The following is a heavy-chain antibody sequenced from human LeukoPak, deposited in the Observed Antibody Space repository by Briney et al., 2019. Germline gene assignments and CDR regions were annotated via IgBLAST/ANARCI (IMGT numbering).Heavy chain of an antibody. CDR2: VYNSEST. J-gene: IGHJ4*02. Sequence: SETLSLTCTVSGDSISHYYWSWIRQPPGKGLEWIGYVYNSESTNYNASLKSRVTISLDTPKNQFSLNLNSVTAADTAVYYCTRGHTKNDYWGQGTLVTVSS. V-gene: IGHV4-59*01. CDR1: GDSISHYY. CDR3: TRGHTKNDY.